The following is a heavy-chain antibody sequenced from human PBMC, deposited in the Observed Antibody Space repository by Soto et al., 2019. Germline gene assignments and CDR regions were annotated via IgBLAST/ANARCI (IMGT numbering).Heavy chain of an antibody. V-gene: IGHV1-46*01. CDR2: INPSGGST. CDR1: GYTFTSYY. CDR3: AREVRDGYNRNLYYFDY. Sequence: ASGKVSCKASGYTFTSYYMHWVRQAPGQGLEWMGIINPSGGSTSYAQKFQGRVTMTRDTSTSTVYMELSSLRSEDTAVYYCAREVRDGYNRNLYYFDYWGQGTLVTVSS. J-gene: IGHJ4*02. D-gene: IGHD5-12*01.